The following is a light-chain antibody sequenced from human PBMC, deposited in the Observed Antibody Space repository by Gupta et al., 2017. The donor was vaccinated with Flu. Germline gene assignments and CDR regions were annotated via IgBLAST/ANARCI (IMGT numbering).Light chain of an antibody. V-gene: IGLV2-14*01. CDR3: SSYTSSSTHYV. CDR2: EVS. J-gene: IGLJ1*01. CDR1: SSDVGGYNH. Sequence: QSALTQPASVSGCPGHSSTIACTGTSSDVGGYNHVSWYQQHPGKAPKLMIYEVSNRPSGVANRFSGSKSGNTASLTIAGRQAEDEADYYCSSYTSSSTHYVFGTGTKVTVL.